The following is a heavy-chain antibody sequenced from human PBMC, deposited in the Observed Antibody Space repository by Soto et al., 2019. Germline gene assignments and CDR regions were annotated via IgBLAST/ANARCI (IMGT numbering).Heavy chain of an antibody. CDR1: GGSVSTGSYD. V-gene: IGHV4-61*01. Sequence: SATLSLTYTVSGGSVSTGSYDWSWIRQPPGKGLEWIGKIFFTGSAHYNPSLSNRVTMSVDTSKDQFSLTLTSVTAADTAVYYCARDGHGMDVWGQGTTVTVSS. CDR3: ARDGHGMDV. CDR2: IFFTGSA. J-gene: IGHJ6*02.